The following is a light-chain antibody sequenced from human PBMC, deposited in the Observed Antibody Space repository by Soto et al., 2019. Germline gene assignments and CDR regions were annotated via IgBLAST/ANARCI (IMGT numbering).Light chain of an antibody. V-gene: IGLV2-14*01. CDR2: DVS. CDR1: SSDVGGYNY. CDR3: SSYNRSSTIFV. J-gene: IGLJ1*01. Sequence: QSVLTQPASVSGSPGQSITISCTGTSSDVGGYNYVSWYQQHPGKAPKLMIYDVSNRPSGVPNRFSGSKSGNTASLTISGLQAEDDADYYCSSYNRSSTIFVFGTGTKLTVL.